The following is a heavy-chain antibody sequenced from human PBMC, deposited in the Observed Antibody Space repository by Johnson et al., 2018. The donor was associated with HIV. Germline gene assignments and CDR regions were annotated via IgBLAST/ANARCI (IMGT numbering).Heavy chain of an antibody. Sequence: QVQLVESGGGLVKPGGSLRLSCAASGFTFSDYYMSWIRQAPGKGLEWVSSISSIGTTMYYADSVKGRFTISRNNVRNSLYLQMSSLRAADTAVYYCAKEGEAFDIWGQGTMVTVSS. D-gene: IGHD3-16*01. J-gene: IGHJ3*02. CDR1: GFTFSDYY. CDR2: ISSIGTTM. CDR3: AKEGEAFDI. V-gene: IGHV3-11*04.